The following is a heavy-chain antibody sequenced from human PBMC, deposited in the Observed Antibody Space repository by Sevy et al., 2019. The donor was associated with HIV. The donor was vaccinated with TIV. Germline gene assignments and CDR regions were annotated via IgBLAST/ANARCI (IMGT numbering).Heavy chain of an antibody. CDR1: GFTVSSNY. J-gene: IGHJ4*02. CDR2: IYSGGST. D-gene: IGHD5-18*01. CDR3: AREVEDTGSTQTYYYFDY. Sequence: GGSLRLSCAASGFTVSSNYMSWVRQAPGKGLEWVSVIYSGGSTYYADSVKGRFTISRDNSKNTLYLQMNSLRAEDTAVYYCAREVEDTGSTQTYYYFDYWGQGTLVTVSS. V-gene: IGHV3-53*01.